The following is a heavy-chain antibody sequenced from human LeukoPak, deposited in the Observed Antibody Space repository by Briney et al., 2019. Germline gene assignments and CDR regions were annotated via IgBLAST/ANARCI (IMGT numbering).Heavy chain of an antibody. D-gene: IGHD7-27*01. CDR1: GYTFTSYD. CDR3: ARGYGPRRTGRTFDY. CDR2: MNPNSGNT. V-gene: IGHV1-8*01. J-gene: IGHJ4*02. Sequence: GASVKVSCKASGYTFTSYDINWVRQATGQGLEWMGWMNPNSGNTGYAQQFQGRVTMTRNTSISTAYMELSSLRSEDTAVYYCARGYGPRRTGRTFDYWGQGTLVTVSS.